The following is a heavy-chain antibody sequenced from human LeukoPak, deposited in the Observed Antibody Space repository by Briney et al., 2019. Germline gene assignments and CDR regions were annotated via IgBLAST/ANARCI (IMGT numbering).Heavy chain of an antibody. CDR1: GFTFSSYA. CDR2: ISYDGSNK. V-gene: IGHV3-30*04. CDR3: ASGPDCGGDCYYDY. J-gene: IGHJ4*02. D-gene: IGHD2-21*02. Sequence: GGSLRLSCAASGFTFSSYAMHWVRQAPGKRLEWVAVISYDGSNKYYADSVKGRFTISRDNSKNTLYLQMNSLRAEDTAVYYCASGPDCGGDCYYDYWGQGTLVTVSS.